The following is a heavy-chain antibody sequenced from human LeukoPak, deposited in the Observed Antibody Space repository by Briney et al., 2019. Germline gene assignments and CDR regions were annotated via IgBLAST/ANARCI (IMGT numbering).Heavy chain of an antibody. Sequence: SSVKVSCKASGYTFTGTEIMWVRQATGQGLEWMGWMNLNSGDTGYAQKFQGRVTMTRDTSTSTAYMELSRLRFEDTAVYYCARAPRQLSYYYGVDVWGQGTTVTVSS. J-gene: IGHJ6*02. CDR2: MNLNSGDT. CDR3: ARAPRQLSYYYGVDV. CDR1: GYTFTGTE. D-gene: IGHD5-18*01. V-gene: IGHV1-8*01.